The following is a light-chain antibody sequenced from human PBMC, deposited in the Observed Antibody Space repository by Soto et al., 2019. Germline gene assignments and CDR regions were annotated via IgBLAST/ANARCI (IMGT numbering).Light chain of an antibody. CDR2: AAS. CDR1: QGIRDA. Sequence: DIQRTQSPSSLSASVGDRVTITCRASQGIRDALGWYQQKPGKAPKRLIYAASSLQSGVPSRFSGSGSGTEFTLTISSLQREDGATYYCLQHNSYPQTFGQGTKVEIK. V-gene: IGKV1-17*01. J-gene: IGKJ1*01. CDR3: LQHNSYPQT.